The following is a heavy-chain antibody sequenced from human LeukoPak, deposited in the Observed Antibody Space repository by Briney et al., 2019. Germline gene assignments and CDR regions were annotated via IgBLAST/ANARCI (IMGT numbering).Heavy chain of an antibody. CDR1: GYTFTGYY. CDR2: INPNSGGT. CDR3: ALYSSTWY. Sequence: ASVKVSCKASGYTFTGYYMHWVRQAPGQGLEWMGWINPNSGGTNYAQKFQGRVTTTRDTSTSTVFMEVNSLRSEDTAVYYCALYSSTWYWGQGTLVTVSS. J-gene: IGHJ4*02. V-gene: IGHV1-2*02. D-gene: IGHD6-13*01.